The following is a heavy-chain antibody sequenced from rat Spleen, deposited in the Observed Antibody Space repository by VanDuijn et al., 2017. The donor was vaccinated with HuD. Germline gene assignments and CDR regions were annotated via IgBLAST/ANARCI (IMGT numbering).Heavy chain of an antibody. CDR1: GFTFSNYH. D-gene: IGHD1-2*01. J-gene: IGHJ3*01. CDR2: ISPSGGST. V-gene: IGHV5-25*01. CDR3: TTRPYYSSLNWFPY. Sequence: EVQLVESGGGLVQPGRSMKLSCAASGFTFSNYHMAWVRQAPTKGLEWVASISPSGGSTYYRDSVKGRFTISRDNAKSTLYLQMDSLRSEDTATYYCTTRPYYSSLNWFPYWGQGTLVTVSS.